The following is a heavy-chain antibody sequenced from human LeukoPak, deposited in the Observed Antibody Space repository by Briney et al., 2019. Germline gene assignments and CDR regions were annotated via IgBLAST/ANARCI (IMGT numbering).Heavy chain of an antibody. Sequence: GASVKVSCKASGYTFTSYDINWVRQATGQGLEWMGWMNPNSSNTGYAQKFQGRVTMTRNTSISTAYMELSSLRSEDTAVYYCARGPRILWFGELPPYYYYGMDVWGQGTTVTVSS. CDR1: GYTFTSYD. CDR3: ARGPRILWFGELPPYYYYGMDV. J-gene: IGHJ6*02. V-gene: IGHV1-8*01. CDR2: MNPNSSNT. D-gene: IGHD3-10*01.